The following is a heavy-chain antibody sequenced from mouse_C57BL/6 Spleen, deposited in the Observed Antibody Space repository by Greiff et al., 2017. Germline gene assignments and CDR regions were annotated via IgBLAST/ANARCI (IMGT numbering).Heavy chain of an antibody. J-gene: IGHJ2*01. Sequence: EVQLVESGPGMVKPSQSLSLTCTVTGYSITSGYDWHWIRHFPGNKLEWMGYISYSGSTNYNPSLKSRISITHDTSKNHFFLKLNSVTTEDTATYYCARLNYDSYFDYWGQGTTLTVSS. CDR2: ISYSGST. V-gene: IGHV3-1*01. CDR1: GYSITSGYD. CDR3: ARLNYDSYFDY. D-gene: IGHD2-4*01.